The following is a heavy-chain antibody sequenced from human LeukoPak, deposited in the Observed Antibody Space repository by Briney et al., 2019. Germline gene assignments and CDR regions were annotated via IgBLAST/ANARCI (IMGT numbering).Heavy chain of an antibody. J-gene: IGHJ6*03. CDR1: GGTFSGYA. Sequence: SVKVSCKASGGTFSGYAISWVRQAPGQGLEWMGGIIPIFGTANYAQKFQGRVTITTDESTSTAYMELSRLRSEDTAVYYCASTTVTTTPYYYYYMDVWGKGTTVTVSS. V-gene: IGHV1-69*05. D-gene: IGHD4-11*01. CDR3: ASTTVTTTPYYYYYMDV. CDR2: IIPIFGTA.